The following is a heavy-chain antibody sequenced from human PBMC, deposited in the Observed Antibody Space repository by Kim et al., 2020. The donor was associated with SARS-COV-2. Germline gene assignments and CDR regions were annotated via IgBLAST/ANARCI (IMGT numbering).Heavy chain of an antibody. J-gene: IGHJ4*02. D-gene: IGHD3-22*01. Sequence: GGSLRLSCAASGFTFSSYWMHWVRQAPGKGLVWVSRINSDGSSTSYADSVKGRFTISRDNAKNTLYLQMNSLRAEDTAAYYCARLEGYYDSSGYLDYWGQGTLVTVSS. CDR1: GFTFSSYW. V-gene: IGHV3-74*01. CDR3: ARLEGYYDSSGYLDY. CDR2: INSDGSST.